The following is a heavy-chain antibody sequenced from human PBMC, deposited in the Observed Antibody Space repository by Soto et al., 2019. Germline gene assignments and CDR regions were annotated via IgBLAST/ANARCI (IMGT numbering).Heavy chain of an antibody. CDR2: IYYSGST. V-gene: IGHV4-39*01. CDR1: GGSISSSSYY. D-gene: IGHD2-2*01. J-gene: IGHJ3*02. Sequence: QLQLQESGPGLVKPSETLSLTCTVSGGSISSSSYYWGWIRQPPGKGLEWIGSIYYSGSTYYNPSLKSRVTISVDTSKNQFSLKLSSVTAADTAVYYCARTRPVPAAAIDAFDIWGQGTMVTVSS. CDR3: ARTRPVPAAAIDAFDI.